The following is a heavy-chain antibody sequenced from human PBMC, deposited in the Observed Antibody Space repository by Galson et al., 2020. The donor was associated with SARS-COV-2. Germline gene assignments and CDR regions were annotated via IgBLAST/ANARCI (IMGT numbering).Heavy chain of an antibody. CDR2: ISAYNGNT. D-gene: IGHD3-16*02. J-gene: IGHJ4*02. Sequence: ASVKVSCKASGYTFTSYGISWVRQAPGQGLEWMGWISAYNGNTNYAQKLQGRVTMTTDTSTSTAYMELRSLRSDDTAVYYCARGRMITFGGVIGGIGYFDYWGQGTLVTVSS. CDR1: GYTFTSYG. CDR3: ARGRMITFGGVIGGIGYFDY. V-gene: IGHV1-18*04.